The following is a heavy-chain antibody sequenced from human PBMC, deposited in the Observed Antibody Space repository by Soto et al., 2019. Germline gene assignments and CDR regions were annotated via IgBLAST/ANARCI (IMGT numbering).Heavy chain of an antibody. CDR3: AKRDGNTYGLFH. CDR1: GFTFSDYW. J-gene: IGHJ4*02. V-gene: IGHV3-74*01. Sequence: EVQLVESRGGLVQPGGSLRLSCAASGFTFSDYWIHWVRQAPGKGLVWVSRIKTDGTSTDYADSVKGRFTISRDNAKNTLYLQMNSLSAEYTVVYYCAKRDGNTYGLFHWGQGALVNVSS. D-gene: IGHD5-18*01. CDR2: IKTDGTST.